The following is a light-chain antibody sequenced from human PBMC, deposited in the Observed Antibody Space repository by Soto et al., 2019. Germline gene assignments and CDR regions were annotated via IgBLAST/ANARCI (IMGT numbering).Light chain of an antibody. J-gene: IGLJ2*01. CDR1: SGSVSTSYY. CDR2: STN. CDR3: VLYMGSGPYVV. V-gene: IGLV8-61*01. Sequence: QAVVTQEPSFSVSPGGTVTLTCGLSSGSVSTSYYPSWYQQTPGQAPCTLIYSTNTRSSGVPDRFSGSILGNKAALTITGAQADDESDYYCVLYMGSGPYVVFGGGTKLTVL.